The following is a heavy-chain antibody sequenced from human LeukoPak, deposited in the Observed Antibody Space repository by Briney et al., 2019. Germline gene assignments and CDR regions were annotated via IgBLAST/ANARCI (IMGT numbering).Heavy chain of an antibody. CDR2: ISGSGIST. V-gene: IGHV3-23*01. CDR3: AKPHFDD. Sequence: GGSLRLSCAAAGFTFSDYGMNWVRQAPGKGLEWISGISGSGISTYYADSVKGRFTISRDNSKNTLYLQMNSLRAGDTAVYYCAKPHFDDWGQGTLVTVSS. J-gene: IGHJ4*02. CDR1: GFTFSDYG.